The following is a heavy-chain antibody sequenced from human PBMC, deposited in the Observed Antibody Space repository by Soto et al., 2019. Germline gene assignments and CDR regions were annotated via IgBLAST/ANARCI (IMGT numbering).Heavy chain of an antibody. D-gene: IGHD4-17*01. CDR2: MNPNSGDT. Sequence: QVQLVQSGAEVKKPGASVKVSCKASGNTFTNYDINWVRQATGQGLEYLGWMNPNSGDTAYVQKFQGRGTMTCDTSITTADMELRSLRSEDTAVYFCARGVKYGAYSRWFDPWGQGTLVTVSS. V-gene: IGHV1-8*01. CDR3: ARGVKYGAYSRWFDP. J-gene: IGHJ5*02. CDR1: GNTFTNYD.